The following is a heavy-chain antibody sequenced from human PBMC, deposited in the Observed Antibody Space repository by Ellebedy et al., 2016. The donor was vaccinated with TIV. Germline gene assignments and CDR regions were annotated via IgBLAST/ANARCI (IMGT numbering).Heavy chain of an antibody. Sequence: GESLKISCAASGFTFSSYAMHWVRQAPGKGLEWVSTISHTGSRTYYANSVEGRFIISRDNSKRTLYLQMNSLRAEDTAVYYCAKGRGGGSDSSAPRYYFDYWGLGTLVTVSS. V-gene: IGHV3-23*01. CDR2: ISHTGSRT. D-gene: IGHD6-19*01. CDR1: GFTFSSYA. J-gene: IGHJ4*02. CDR3: AKGRGGGSDSSAPRYYFDY.